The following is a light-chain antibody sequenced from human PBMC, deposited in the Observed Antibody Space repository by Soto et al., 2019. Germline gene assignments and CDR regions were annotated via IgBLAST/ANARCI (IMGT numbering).Light chain of an antibody. V-gene: IGKV3-15*01. CDR2: GAS. CDR3: QQYNNWPPNT. J-gene: IGKJ2*01. CDR1: QSVSST. Sequence: EIVMTQSPATLSVSPGERATLSCRASQSVSSTLAWYQQKPGQAPRLLIYGASTRATGIPARFSGSGSGTELTLTISSLQSEDFAVYCCQQYNNWPPNTFGQGTKLEIK.